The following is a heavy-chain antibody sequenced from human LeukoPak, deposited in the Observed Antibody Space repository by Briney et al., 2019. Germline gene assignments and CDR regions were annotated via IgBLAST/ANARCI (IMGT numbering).Heavy chain of an antibody. CDR3: ARDPWLPDTAMVPFDY. V-gene: IGHV1-69*13. Sequence: SVKVSCKASGGTFSSYAISWVRQAPGQGLEWMGGIIPIFGTANYAQTFQGRVTITADESTSTAYMELSSLRSEDTAVYYCARDPWLPDTAMVPFDYWGQGTLVTVSS. CDR2: IIPIFGTA. D-gene: IGHD5-18*01. J-gene: IGHJ4*02. CDR1: GGTFSSYA.